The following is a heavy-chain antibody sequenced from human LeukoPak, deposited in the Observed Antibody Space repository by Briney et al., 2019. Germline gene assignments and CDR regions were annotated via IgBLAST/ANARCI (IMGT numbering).Heavy chain of an antibody. D-gene: IGHD2-21*01. J-gene: IGHJ3*02. V-gene: IGHV4-34*01. CDR1: GWSFSGYY. CDR3: ARTVVGPDAFDI. Sequence: SETLSLTCAVYGWSFSGYYWSWFRRPPGKGLEWIGEINHSGSTNYNPSLKSRVTISVDTSKNQFSLKLSSVTAADTAVYYCARTVVGPDAFDIWGQGTMVTVSS. CDR2: INHSGST.